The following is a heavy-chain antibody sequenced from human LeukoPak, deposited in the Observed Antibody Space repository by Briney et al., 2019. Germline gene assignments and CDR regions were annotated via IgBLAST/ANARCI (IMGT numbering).Heavy chain of an antibody. CDR1: GCSITGYH. J-gene: IGHJ3*02. CDR2: IYRSGST. Sequence: SETLSLTCTVSGCSITGYHWSWSRQPPGKGVEWIGYIYRSGSTEYKPSPKSRATISADTSKTQFSLKLPSVTAADTAIYYCARRNDFDIWGQGTMVTVSS. CDR3: ARRNDFDI. V-gene: IGHV4-4*08.